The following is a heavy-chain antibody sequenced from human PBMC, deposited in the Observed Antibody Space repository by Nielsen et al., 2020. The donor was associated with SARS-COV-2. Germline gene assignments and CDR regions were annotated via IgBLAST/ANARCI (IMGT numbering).Heavy chain of an antibody. CDR3: ARDRIAVAGTYYYGMDV. J-gene: IGHJ6*02. CDR1: GGSISSGGYY. D-gene: IGHD6-19*01. CDR2: IYYSGST. Sequence: SETLSLTCTVSGGSISSGGYYWSWIRQHPGKGLEWIGYIYYSGSTYYNPSLKSRVTISVDTSKNQFSLKLSSVTAADTAVYYCARDRIAVAGTYYYGMDVWGQGTTVTVSS. V-gene: IGHV4-31*03.